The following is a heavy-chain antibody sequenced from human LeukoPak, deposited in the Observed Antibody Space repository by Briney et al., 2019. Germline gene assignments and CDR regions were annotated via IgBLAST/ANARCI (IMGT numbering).Heavy chain of an antibody. CDR1: GFTFSSYW. V-gene: IGHV3-74*01. CDR3: ARSAYGDYVGGDY. D-gene: IGHD4-17*01. Sequence: GGSLRLSCAASGFTFSSYWMHWVRQAPGKGLVWIPRINSDGSGTSYADSVKGRFTISRDNAKNTLYLQMNSLRAEDTAVYYCARSAYGDYVGGDYWGQGTLVTVSS. CDR2: INSDGSGT. J-gene: IGHJ4*02.